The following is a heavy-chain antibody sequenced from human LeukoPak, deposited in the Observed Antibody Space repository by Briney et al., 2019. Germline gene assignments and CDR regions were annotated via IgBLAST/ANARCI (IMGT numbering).Heavy chain of an antibody. CDR2: IYTSGST. Sequence: PSETLSLTCTVSGGSISSYYWSWIRQPAGKGLEWIGRIYTSGSTNYNPSLKSRVTMSVDTSKNQFSLKLSSVTAADTAVYYCARDTNDYVWGSYRPRGYNWFDPWGQGTLVTVSS. V-gene: IGHV4-4*07. J-gene: IGHJ5*02. CDR3: ARDTNDYVWGSYRPRGYNWFDP. CDR1: GGSISSYY. D-gene: IGHD3-16*02.